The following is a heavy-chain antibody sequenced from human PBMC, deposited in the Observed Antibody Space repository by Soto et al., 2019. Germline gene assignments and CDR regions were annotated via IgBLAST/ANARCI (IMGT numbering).Heavy chain of an antibody. CDR1: GGSISSGGYS. Sequence: QLQLQESGSGLVKPSQTLSLTCAVSGGSISSGGYSWSWIRQPPGKGLEWIGYIYHSGSTYYNPSLKSLVTISVDTSKNQFSLKLSSVTAADTAVYYCARDTVSNSYGYYFDYWGQGTLVTVSS. J-gene: IGHJ4*02. V-gene: IGHV4-30-2*01. D-gene: IGHD5-18*01. CDR2: IYHSGST. CDR3: ARDTVSNSYGYYFDY.